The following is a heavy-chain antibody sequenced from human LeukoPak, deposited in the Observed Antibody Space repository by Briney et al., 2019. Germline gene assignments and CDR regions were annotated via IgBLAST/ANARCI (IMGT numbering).Heavy chain of an antibody. Sequence: SETLSLTCTVSGGSISSYYWSWIRQPPGKGLEWIGYIYYSGSTNYNPSLKSRVTISVDTSKNQFSLKLSSVTAADTAVYYCARDSYYYDSSGGEGGFDIWGQGTMVTVSS. CDR1: GGSISSYY. CDR3: ARDSYYYDSSGGEGGFDI. CDR2: IYYSGST. J-gene: IGHJ3*02. V-gene: IGHV4-59*01. D-gene: IGHD3-22*01.